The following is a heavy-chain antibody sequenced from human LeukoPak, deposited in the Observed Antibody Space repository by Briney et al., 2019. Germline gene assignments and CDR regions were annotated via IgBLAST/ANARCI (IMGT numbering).Heavy chain of an antibody. D-gene: IGHD2-2*01. CDR2: ISYDGSNK. CDR1: GFTFSSYA. Sequence: GGSLRLSCAASGFTFSSYAMHWVRQAPGKGLEWVAVISYDGSNKYYADSVKGRFTISRDNSKNTLYLQMNSLRAEDTAVYYCAKLLGYFSSTSCLNDYWGQGTLVTVSS. J-gene: IGHJ4*02. CDR3: AKLLGYFSSTSCLNDY. V-gene: IGHV3-30*04.